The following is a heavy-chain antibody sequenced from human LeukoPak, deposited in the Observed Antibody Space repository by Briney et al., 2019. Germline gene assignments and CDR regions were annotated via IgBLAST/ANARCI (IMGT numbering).Heavy chain of an antibody. CDR2: LYPGDSDT. Sequence: GESLKISCKSSGYSFTSYWIAWVRQMPGKGLEWMGILYPGDSDTRYSPSFQGQVTISADKSISTAYLQWSSLKASDTAMYYCARQTGKYSYGSTSGAFDIWGQGTMVTVSS. CDR1: GYSFTSYW. J-gene: IGHJ3*02. CDR3: ARQTGKYSYGSTSGAFDI. V-gene: IGHV5-51*01. D-gene: IGHD5-18*01.